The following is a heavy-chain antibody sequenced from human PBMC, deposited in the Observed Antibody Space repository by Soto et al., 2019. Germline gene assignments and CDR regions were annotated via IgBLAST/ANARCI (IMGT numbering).Heavy chain of an antibody. D-gene: IGHD3-16*01. CDR3: VRVYTVNYDGLFAF. J-gene: IGHJ4*02. CDR2: IFYTGST. Sequence: SETLSLTCTVSGGSISSGGYYWSWIRQHPGKGPEWIGYIFYTGSTLYNPSLKSRVTISIDTSKKQFSLKLNSVTAADTAVYYCVRVYTVNYDGLFAFRGQGSLVTGSS. V-gene: IGHV4-31*03. CDR1: GGSISSGGYY.